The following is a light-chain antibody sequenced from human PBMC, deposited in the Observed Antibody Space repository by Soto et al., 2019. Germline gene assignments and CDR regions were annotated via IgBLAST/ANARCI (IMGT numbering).Light chain of an antibody. CDR3: QQRSHWPT. CDR2: DAS. J-gene: IGKJ1*01. CDR1: QSVSSH. V-gene: IGKV3-11*01. Sequence: EIVLTQSPATLSLSPGERATLSCRASQSVSSHLAWYQQKPGQSPRLLIYDASNRATGIPARFSRSGSGTDFTLTISSLEPEDFAFYFCQQRSHWPTFGQGTKLEIK.